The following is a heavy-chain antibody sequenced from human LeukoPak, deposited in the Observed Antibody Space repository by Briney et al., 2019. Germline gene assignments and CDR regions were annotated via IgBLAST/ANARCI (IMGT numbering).Heavy chain of an antibody. V-gene: IGHV4-4*07. CDR2: VYTNERT. J-gene: IGHJ5*01. Sequence: PSETLSLTCTVSGDSLTNFYWSWTRQPAGKGLEWIGRVYTNERTKYNPSLKSRLTMSVDTSSNQVFLRLTSVSAADTAVYYCARDVGFPARFDSWGQGILVTVSS. CDR3: ARDVGFPARFDS. CDR1: GDSLTNFY. D-gene: IGHD1-26*01.